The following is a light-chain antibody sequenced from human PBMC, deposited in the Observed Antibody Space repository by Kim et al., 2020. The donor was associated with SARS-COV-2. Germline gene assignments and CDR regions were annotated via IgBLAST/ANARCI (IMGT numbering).Light chain of an antibody. Sequence: EFVLTQSPGTLSLSPGERATLSCRASQSVTSSYLAWYQQRPGQAPRLLMYDASNRATGIPDRFSGSGSGTDFTLTIRRLEPEDFSVYYCQQYGSSPPTFGQGTKVDI. CDR1: QSVTSSY. J-gene: IGKJ1*01. CDR3: QQYGSSPPT. CDR2: DAS. V-gene: IGKV3-20*01.